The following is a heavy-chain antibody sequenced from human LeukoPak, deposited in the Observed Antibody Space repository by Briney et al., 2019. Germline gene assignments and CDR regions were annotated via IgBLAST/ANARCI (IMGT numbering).Heavy chain of an antibody. D-gene: IGHD3-10*02. CDR3: ARAGRKSRGVDLVRKKETGYYYYMDV. Sequence: GGSLRLSCAASGFTFSNYGMQWVRQAPGKGLEWVAFIRYDGSKKYYADSVKGRFTMSRDNSKNTLYLQMNSLRAEDTAVYYCARAGRKSRGVDLVRKKETGYYYYMDVWGKGTTVTVSS. J-gene: IGHJ6*03. V-gene: IGHV3-30*02. CDR1: GFTFSNYG. CDR2: IRYDGSKK.